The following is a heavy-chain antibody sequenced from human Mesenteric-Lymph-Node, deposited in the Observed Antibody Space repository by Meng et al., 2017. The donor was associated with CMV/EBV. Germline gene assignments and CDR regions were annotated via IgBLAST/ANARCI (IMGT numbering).Heavy chain of an antibody. CDR1: GFSLSTSGVG. CDR3: AHSLTQLLPYFDY. CDR2: IYWDDDR. Sequence: FSGFSLSTSGVGVGWIRQPPGKALEWLAVIYWDDDRRYSPSLSRRLTITRDTSKNQVVLKMTNMDPVDTATYYCAHSLTQLLPYFDYWGQGFLVTVSS. J-gene: IGHJ4*02. V-gene: IGHV2-5*02. D-gene: IGHD1-1*01.